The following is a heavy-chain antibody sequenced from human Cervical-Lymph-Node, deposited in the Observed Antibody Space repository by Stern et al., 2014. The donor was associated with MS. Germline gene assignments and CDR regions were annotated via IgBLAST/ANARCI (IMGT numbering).Heavy chain of an antibody. CDR3: AREYNWNYRFYGMDV. CDR1: GGTFSTYA. J-gene: IGHJ6*02. D-gene: IGHD1-7*01. CDR2: ITPFLGTA. V-gene: IGHV1-69*01. Sequence: VQLVQSGAEVKKPGSSVKVSCKASGGTFSTYAISWVRQAPGQGLEGMGGITPFLGTANYTQKFQVRVTITADESTSTSYMELSSLRSEDTAVYYCAREYNWNYRFYGMDVWGQGTAVTVSS.